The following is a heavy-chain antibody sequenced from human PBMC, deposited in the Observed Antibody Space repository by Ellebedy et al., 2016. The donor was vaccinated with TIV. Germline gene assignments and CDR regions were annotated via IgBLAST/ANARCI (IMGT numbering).Heavy chain of an antibody. D-gene: IGHD7-27*01. J-gene: IGHJ2*01. Sequence: GESLKISCAASEFTVSYNYMNWVRQAPGKGPEWVSGIYTDDTTYYADSVRGRFTIFRDNSKNTLYLQLKSLRVEDTAVYYCARSPTTSDWGTWYFDLWGRGTRVIVSS. V-gene: IGHV3-66*01. CDR3: ARSPTTSDWGTWYFDL. CDR2: IYTDDTT. CDR1: EFTVSYNY.